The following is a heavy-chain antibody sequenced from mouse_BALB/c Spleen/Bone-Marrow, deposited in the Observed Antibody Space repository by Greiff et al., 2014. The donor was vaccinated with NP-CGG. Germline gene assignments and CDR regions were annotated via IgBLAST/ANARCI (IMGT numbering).Heavy chain of an antibody. CDR2: IDPANGNT. D-gene: IGHD2-3*01. J-gene: IGHJ4*01. CDR3: AGNGYYVYYYAMDY. CDR1: GFNIKDTY. V-gene: IGHV14-3*02. Sequence: VQLQQSGAELVKPGASVELSCTASGFNIKDTYMHWVKQRPEQGLEWIGRIDPANGNTKYDPKFQGKATITADTSSNTAYLQLSSLTSEDTAVYYCAGNGYYVYYYAMDYWGQGTSVTVSS.